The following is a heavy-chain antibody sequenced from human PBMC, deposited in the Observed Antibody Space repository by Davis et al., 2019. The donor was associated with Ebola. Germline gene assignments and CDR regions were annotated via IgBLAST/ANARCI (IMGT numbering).Heavy chain of an antibody. CDR2: IYYSGST. J-gene: IGHJ4*02. Sequence: SETLSLTCTVSGGSISSYYWSWIRQPPGKGLEWIGYIYYSGSTNYNPSLKSRVTISVDTSKNQFSLKLSSVTAADTAVYYCARGGRNYFPYWGQETLVTVSS. D-gene: IGHD6-25*01. CDR1: GGSISSYY. CDR3: ARGGRNYFPY. V-gene: IGHV4-59*01.